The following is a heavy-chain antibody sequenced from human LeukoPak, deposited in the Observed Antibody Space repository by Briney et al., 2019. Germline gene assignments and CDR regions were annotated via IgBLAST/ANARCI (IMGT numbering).Heavy chain of an antibody. CDR3: ASYKGTFDY. Sequence: SETLSLTCTVSGGSISSYYWSWIRQPPGKGLEWIGYIYYSGSTNYDPSLKSRVTISVDTSKNQFSLKLSSVTAADTAVYYCASYKGTFDYWGQGTLVTVSS. CDR2: IYYSGST. J-gene: IGHJ4*02. CDR1: GGSISSYY. V-gene: IGHV4-59*01. D-gene: IGHD1-1*01.